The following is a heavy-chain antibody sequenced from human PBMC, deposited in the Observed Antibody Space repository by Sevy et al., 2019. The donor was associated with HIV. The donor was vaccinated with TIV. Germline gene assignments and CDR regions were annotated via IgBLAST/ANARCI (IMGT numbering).Heavy chain of an antibody. V-gene: IGHV3-48*04. CDR3: ARDYYRSGSYSFDL. Sequence: GSLRLSCVASGFDFSIHNMNWVRQAPGKGPEWLSYIPSSGSGIDYADFLRGRFISSRDNARNTLYLQMSSLGADDTAVYYCARDYYRSGSYSFDLWGRGTLVTVSS. CDR2: IPSSGSGI. D-gene: IGHD3-10*01. CDR1: GFDFSIHN. J-gene: IGHJ5*02.